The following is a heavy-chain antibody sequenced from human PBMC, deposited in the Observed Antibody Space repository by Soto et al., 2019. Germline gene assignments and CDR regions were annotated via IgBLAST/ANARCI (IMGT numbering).Heavy chain of an antibody. Sequence: QVQLQESGPGLVKPSQTLSLTCTVSGGSISSGGYYWSWIRQHPGKGLEWIGYIYYSGSTYYNPSLKSRVTISVDTSKNQFSLKLSSVTAADTAVYYCAREVDGPYYYDSSGYYYDYWGQGTLVTVSS. V-gene: IGHV4-31*03. CDR3: AREVDGPYYYDSSGYYYDY. CDR1: GGSISSGGYY. D-gene: IGHD3-22*01. CDR2: IYYSGST. J-gene: IGHJ4*02.